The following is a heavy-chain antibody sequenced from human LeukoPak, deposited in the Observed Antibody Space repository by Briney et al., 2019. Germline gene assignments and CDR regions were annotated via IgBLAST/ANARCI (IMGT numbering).Heavy chain of an antibody. D-gene: IGHD1-20*01. CDR2: INQAGSEK. CDR1: GLTFSTYW. J-gene: IGHJ5*02. Sequence: QPGGSLRLSCAGSGLTFSTYWMSWVRQVPGTGLEWVANINQAGSEKYYVDSVKGRFTISRDNAKNSLSLQMNSLRAEDTAVYYCARSITAKTNWFDPWGQGTLVTVSS. CDR3: ARSITAKTNWFDP. V-gene: IGHV3-7*05.